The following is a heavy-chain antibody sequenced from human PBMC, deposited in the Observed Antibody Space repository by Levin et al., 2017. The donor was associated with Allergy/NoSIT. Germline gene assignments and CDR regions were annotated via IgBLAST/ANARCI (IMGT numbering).Heavy chain of an antibody. CDR1: GGSISSSSYY. CDR2: IYYSGST. J-gene: IGHJ4*02. Sequence: GSLRLSCTVSGGSISSSSYYWGWIRQPPGKGLEWIGSIYYSGSTYYNPSLKSRITISVDTSKNQFSLKLSSVTAADTAVYYCASGIVVVPAGNFDYWGQGTLVTVSS. D-gene: IGHD2-2*01. CDR3: ASGIVVVPAGNFDY. V-gene: IGHV4-39*07.